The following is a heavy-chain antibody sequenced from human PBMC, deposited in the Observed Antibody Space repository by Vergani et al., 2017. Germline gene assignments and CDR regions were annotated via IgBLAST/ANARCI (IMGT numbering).Heavy chain of an antibody. V-gene: IGHV4-34*01. CDR1: GGSFSGYY. J-gene: IGHJ2*01. D-gene: IGHD6-19*01. CDR2: INHSGST. CDR3: ARGRRVRLVGRYFDL. Sequence: QVQLQQWGAGLLKPSETLYLTCAGYGGSFSGYYWSWIRQPPGKGLEWIGEINHSGSTNYNPSLKSRVTISVDTSKNQFSLKLSSVTAADTAVYYCARGRRVRLVGRYFDLWGRGTLVTVSS.